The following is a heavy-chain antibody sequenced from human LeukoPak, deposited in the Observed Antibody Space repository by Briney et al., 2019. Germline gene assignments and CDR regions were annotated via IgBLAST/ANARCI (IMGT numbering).Heavy chain of an antibody. CDR3: ARDRHGEPSY. D-gene: IGHD1-14*01. J-gene: IGHJ4*02. V-gene: IGHV3-21*01. CDR1: GFTFSSYS. Sequence: GGSVRLSCAASGFTFSSYSMNWVRQAPGKGLEWVSSISSSSSYIYYADSVKGRFTISRDNAKNSLYLQMNSLRAEDTAVYYCARDRHGEPSYWGQGTLVTVSS. CDR2: ISSSSSYI.